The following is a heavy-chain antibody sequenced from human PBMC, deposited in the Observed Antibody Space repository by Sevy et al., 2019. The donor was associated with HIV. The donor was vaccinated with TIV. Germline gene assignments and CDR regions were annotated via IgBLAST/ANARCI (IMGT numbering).Heavy chain of an antibody. CDR1: GFTFSSYA. Sequence: GGSLRLSCAASGFTFSSYAMSWVRQAPGKGLEWVSAISGSGGSTYYADSVKGRFTISRDNSKNTLYLQMNSLRAEDTAVYYGATPQGGEVYYFDYWGQGTLVTVSS. D-gene: IGHD2-21*01. CDR2: ISGSGGST. CDR3: ATPQGGEVYYFDY. V-gene: IGHV3-23*01. J-gene: IGHJ4*02.